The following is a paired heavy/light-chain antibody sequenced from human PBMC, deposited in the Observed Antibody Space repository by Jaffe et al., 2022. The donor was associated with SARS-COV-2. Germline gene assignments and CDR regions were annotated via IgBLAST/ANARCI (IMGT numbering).Heavy chain of an antibody. CDR1: GFTFHDSA. Sequence: EAQLVESGGGLVQPGGSLRLSCAASGFTFHDSAMHWVRQLPGRGLEWVSGISWDRETIAYADSVKGRFTISRGNAKNPVYLQMNSLRTEDTALYYCVKVNTSILWGDFTYWGQGTLVTVSS. V-gene: IGHV3-9*01. CDR3: VKVNTSILWGDFTY. D-gene: IGHD3-16*01. J-gene: IGHJ4*02. CDR2: ISWDRETI.
Light chain of an antibody. CDR1: LSIRTF. CDR2: AAS. J-gene: IGKJ2*01. V-gene: IGKV1-39*01. CDR3: QQSSSTPYT. Sequence: DIQMTQSPSSLSASVGDRVTITCRASLSIRTFLNWYQQKRGRAPKLLIYAASSLESGVPSRFSGSGSGTDFTLTISSLQPEDFATYYCQQSSSTPYTFGQGTKLEI.